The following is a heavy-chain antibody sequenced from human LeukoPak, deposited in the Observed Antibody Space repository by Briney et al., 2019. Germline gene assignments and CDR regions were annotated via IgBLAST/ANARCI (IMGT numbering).Heavy chain of an antibody. V-gene: IGHV5-51*01. D-gene: IGHD3-10*01. Sequence: GESLKISCKASGYSFTSYWVGWGRQMPGKGLEWMVVIYPGDCDSRYSPSFQGQVTISADKSISTAYLQWSSLKASDTAMYYCVRLNSGGFDYWGQGTLGTVSS. CDR3: VRLNSGGFDY. CDR1: GYSFTSYW. CDR2: IYPGDCDS. J-gene: IGHJ4*02.